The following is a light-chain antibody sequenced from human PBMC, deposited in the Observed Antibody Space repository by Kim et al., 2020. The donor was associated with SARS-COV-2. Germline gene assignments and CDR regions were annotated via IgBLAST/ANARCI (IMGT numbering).Light chain of an antibody. J-gene: IGKJ1*01. CDR3: QQYYSSPRT. CDR1: QNVLYSSNNKNY. Sequence: ATINCKSSQNVLYSSNNKNYVTWYQQRPGQPPKLLIYWASTRESGVPDRFSGSGSGTDFTLTISSLQAEDVAIYYCQQYYSSPRTFGQGTKVDIK. CDR2: WAS. V-gene: IGKV4-1*01.